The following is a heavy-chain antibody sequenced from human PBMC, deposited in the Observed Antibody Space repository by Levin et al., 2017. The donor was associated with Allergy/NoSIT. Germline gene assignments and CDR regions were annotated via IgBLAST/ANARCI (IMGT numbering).Heavy chain of an antibody. V-gene: IGHV3-53*01. Sequence: GESLKISCAASGFSVSTNYMNWIRQAPGKGLEWVSVIYSDGRTIYADSVKGRVTISRDNLKNTLYLQMNSLGFEDTAVYYCARDQFLHGSASGGWFDPWGQGTLVTVSS. CDR3: ARDQFLHGSASGGWFDP. D-gene: IGHD3-10*01. CDR1: GFSVSTNY. CDR2: IYSDGRT. J-gene: IGHJ5*02.